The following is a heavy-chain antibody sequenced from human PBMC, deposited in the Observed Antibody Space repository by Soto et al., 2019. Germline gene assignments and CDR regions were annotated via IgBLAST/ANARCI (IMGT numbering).Heavy chain of an antibody. V-gene: IGHV1-69*01. Sequence: QVQLVQSVAEVKKPGSSVKVSCKASGGTFSSYAISWVRQAPGQGLEWMGGIIPIFGTANYAQKFQGRVTITADESTSTAYREMSSMRSEDTSVYYCAGRIVGANNGDYWGQGTLVTVSS. CDR1: GGTFSSYA. CDR3: AGRIVGANNGDY. D-gene: IGHD1-26*01. CDR2: IIPIFGTA. J-gene: IGHJ4*02.